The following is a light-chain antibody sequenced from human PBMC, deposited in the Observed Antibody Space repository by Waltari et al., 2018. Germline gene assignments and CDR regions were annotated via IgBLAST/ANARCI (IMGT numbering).Light chain of an antibody. CDR3: QSPDSSGTSWV. CDR1: GLEQLY. J-gene: IGLJ3*02. V-gene: IGLV3-25*03. Sequence: SNELTQPPSLSVSPGQTAMITCSGDGLEQLYSYWYRQRPGQAPVLLIYKDSERPSGIPERFSGSSSGTTVTLTISGVQAEDEADYYCQSPDSSGTSWVFGGGTKLTVL. CDR2: KDS.